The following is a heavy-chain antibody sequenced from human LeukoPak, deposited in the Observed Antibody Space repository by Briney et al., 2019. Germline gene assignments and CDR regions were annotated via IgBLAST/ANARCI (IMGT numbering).Heavy chain of an antibody. CDR1: GGSFSGYY. J-gene: IGHJ4*02. V-gene: IGHV4-34*01. CDR3: ARVEVGMVRGVMVY. Sequence: SETLSLTCAVYGGSFSGYYWSWIRQPPAKGLEWIGEINHSGSTNYNPSLKSRVTISVDTSKNQFSLKLSSVTAADTAVYYCARVEVGMVRGVMVYWGQGTLVTVSS. D-gene: IGHD3-10*01. CDR2: INHSGST.